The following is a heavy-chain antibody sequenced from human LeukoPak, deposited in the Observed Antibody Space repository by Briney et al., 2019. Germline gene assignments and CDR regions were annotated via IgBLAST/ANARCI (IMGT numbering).Heavy chain of an antibody. CDR2: INAGNGDT. CDR1: GYTFAKYA. D-gene: IGHD3-10*01. V-gene: IGHV1-3*01. Sequence: ASVKVSCKASGYTFAKYAIHWVRQAPGQRLEWMGWINAGNGDTKYSQKFQVRVTITRDTSASTAYMELSSLRSEDTAVYYCARVVTRLREGKYHYDMDVWGQGTTVTVSS. CDR3: ARVVTRLREGKYHYDMDV. J-gene: IGHJ6*02.